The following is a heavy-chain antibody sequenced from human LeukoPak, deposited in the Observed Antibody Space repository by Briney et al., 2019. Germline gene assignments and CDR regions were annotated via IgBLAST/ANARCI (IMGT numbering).Heavy chain of an antibody. Sequence: SETLSLTCTVSGGSISGYYWSWIRQPPGKGLEWIGYVHNSGSTTYNPSLKSRVTISVDTSKSQFSLRLSSVTAADTAVYYCARVGVGYFDSSGYYRPDAFDIWGQGTMVTVSS. CDR2: VHNSGST. CDR1: GGSISGYY. V-gene: IGHV4-59*01. J-gene: IGHJ3*02. D-gene: IGHD3-22*01. CDR3: ARVGVGYFDSSGYYRPDAFDI.